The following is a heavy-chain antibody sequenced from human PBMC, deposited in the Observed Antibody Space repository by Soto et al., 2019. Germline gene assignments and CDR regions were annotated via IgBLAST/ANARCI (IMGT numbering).Heavy chain of an antibody. V-gene: IGHV1-69*13. J-gene: IGHJ4*02. CDR1: GGTFSSYA. CDR2: IIPIFGTA. D-gene: IGHD3-3*01. Sequence: ASVKVSCKASGGTFSSYAISWVRQAPGQGLEWMGGIIPIFGTANYAQKFQGRVTITADESTSTAYMELSSLRSEDTAVYYCARISKYYGSSTGTYYFDYWGQGTLVTVSS. CDR3: ARISKYYGSSTGTYYFDY.